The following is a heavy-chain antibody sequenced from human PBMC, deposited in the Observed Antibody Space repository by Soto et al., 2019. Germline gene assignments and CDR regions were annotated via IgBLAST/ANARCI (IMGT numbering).Heavy chain of an antibody. V-gene: IGHV3-30-3*01. CDR1: GFTFGSYA. CDR3: ARDPDTSGYYVFDY. D-gene: IGHD3-22*01. J-gene: IGHJ4*02. CDR2: MSYDGSNK. Sequence: SLRLSCAASGFTFGSYAMHWVRQAPGKGLEWVVVMSYDGSNKYYADSVKGRFTISRDNFKNTLYLQMNSLRPEDTAVYYCARDPDTSGYYVFDYWGQGTLVTVSS.